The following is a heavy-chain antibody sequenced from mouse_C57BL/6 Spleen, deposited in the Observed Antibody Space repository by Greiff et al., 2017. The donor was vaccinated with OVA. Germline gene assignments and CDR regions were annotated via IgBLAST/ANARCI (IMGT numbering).Heavy chain of an antibody. CDR1: GYTFTSYW. D-gene: IGHD3-2*02. V-gene: IGHV1-59*01. J-gene: IGHJ4*01. CDR2: IDPSDSYT. Sequence: VQLQQPGAELVRPGTSVKLSCKASGYTFTSYWMHWVKQRPGQGLEWIGVIDPSDSYTNYNQKFKGKATLTVDTSSSTAYMQLSSLTSEDSAVYYCARWQLRRAMDYWGQGTSVTVSS. CDR3: ARWQLRRAMDY.